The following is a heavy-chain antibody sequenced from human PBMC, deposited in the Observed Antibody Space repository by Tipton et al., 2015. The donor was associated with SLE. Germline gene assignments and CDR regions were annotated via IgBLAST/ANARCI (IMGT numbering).Heavy chain of an antibody. D-gene: IGHD3-3*01. CDR3: AGGFDFWRAFEY. Sequence: RSLRLSCAASGFTVSSYGMHWVRQAPGKGLEWVAVISFDESNKEYTDSVKGRFTISRDNSKNTLELQMHSLRVEDTALYYCAGGFDFWRAFEYWGQGARVTVSS. V-gene: IGHV3-30*19. CDR2: ISFDESNK. CDR1: GFTVSSYG. J-gene: IGHJ4*02.